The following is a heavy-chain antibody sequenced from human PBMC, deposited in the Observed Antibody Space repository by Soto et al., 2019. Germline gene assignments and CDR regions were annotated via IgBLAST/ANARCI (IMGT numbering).Heavy chain of an antibody. CDR1: GFSLSRAW. CDR3: AREDFWSFA. Sequence: VQLAESGGGFVEPGGSLRLSCVVSGFSLSRAWMDWVRQGPGKGLVWVSRINKDATTTYADSVKGRFTISRDTAKNTLYPQMNSLRAEDTALYYCAREDFWSFAWGQGTLVTVSS. J-gene: IGHJ5*02. CDR2: INKDATT. V-gene: IGHV3-74*01. D-gene: IGHD3-3*01.